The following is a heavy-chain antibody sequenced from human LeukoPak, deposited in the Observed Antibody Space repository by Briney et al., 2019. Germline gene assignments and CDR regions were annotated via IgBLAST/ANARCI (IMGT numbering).Heavy chain of an antibody. CDR2: INTNTGNR. V-gene: IGHV7-4-1*02. CDR3: ARPGIAAAGTSNNWFDP. CDR1: GYTFTSYA. Sequence: GASVKVSCKASGYTFTSYAMNWVRQAPGQGLEWMGWINTNTGNRTYAQGFTGRFVFSLDTSVSTAYLQISSLKAEDTAVYYCARPGIAAAGTSNNWFDPWGQGTLVTVSS. J-gene: IGHJ5*02. D-gene: IGHD6-13*01.